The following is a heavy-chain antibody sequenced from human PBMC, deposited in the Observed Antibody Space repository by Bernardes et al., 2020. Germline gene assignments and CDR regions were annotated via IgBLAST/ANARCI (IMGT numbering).Heavy chain of an antibody. CDR1: GYTFTSYD. CDR2: MNPNSGNT. Sequence: ASVKVSCKASGYTFTSYDINWVRQATGQGLEWMGWMNPNSGNTGYAQKFQGRVTMTRNTSISTAYMELSSLRSEDTAVYYCARVDIVVLPAALLDYYYYYMDVWGKGTTVTVSS. J-gene: IGHJ6*03. CDR3: ARVDIVVLPAALLDYYYYYMDV. D-gene: IGHD2-2*01. V-gene: IGHV1-8*01.